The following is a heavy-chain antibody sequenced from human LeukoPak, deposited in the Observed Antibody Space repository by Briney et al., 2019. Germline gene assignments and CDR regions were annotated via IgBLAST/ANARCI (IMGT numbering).Heavy chain of an antibody. Sequence: GSLRLSCAASGFTFSGFSMHWIRQAPGRGLEYVSAINGNGGKTFYTDSVRGRFTIFRDNSKNTLFLQMGSLRGEDTALYFCARIGMENFYDLWGQGTLVTVSS. J-gene: IGHJ5*02. CDR3: ARIGMENFYDL. V-gene: IGHV3-64*02. CDR2: INGNGGKT. D-gene: IGHD2/OR15-2a*01. CDR1: GFTFSGFS.